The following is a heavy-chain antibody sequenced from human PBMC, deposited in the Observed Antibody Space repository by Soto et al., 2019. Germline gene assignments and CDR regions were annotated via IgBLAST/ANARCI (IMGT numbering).Heavy chain of an antibody. CDR1: GGTFSAYI. J-gene: IGHJ4*02. CDR2: IIPVLGIA. Sequence: QVQLVQSGAEVEKPGSSVKVSCKASGGTFSAYIINWVRQAPGQGLEWMGRIIPVLGIANYAQKFQGRVTITADKSTGTADMDLSSLRSEDTAIYYCARGSGGGFDDWGQGTLVTVSS. CDR3: ARGSGGGFDD. V-gene: IGHV1-69*02. D-gene: IGHD1-26*01.